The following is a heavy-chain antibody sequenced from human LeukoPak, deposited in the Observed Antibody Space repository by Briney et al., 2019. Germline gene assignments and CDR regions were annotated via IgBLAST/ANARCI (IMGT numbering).Heavy chain of an antibody. CDR1: GYTFTNYA. CDR2: INTGTGNP. J-gene: IGHJ4*02. D-gene: IGHD3-10*01. Sequence: ASVKVSCKTSGYTFTNYAINWVRQAPGQGLEFMGWINTGTGNPTYAQDFTGRFVFSLDTSVSTAYLQISTLKPGDTAVCYCASFGAHSFDYWGQGTLVTVSS. V-gene: IGHV7-4-1*02. CDR3: ASFGAHSFDY.